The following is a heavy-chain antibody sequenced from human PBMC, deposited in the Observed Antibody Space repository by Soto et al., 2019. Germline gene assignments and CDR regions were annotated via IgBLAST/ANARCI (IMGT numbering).Heavy chain of an antibody. CDR3: AKKDVAGTASWFDL. V-gene: IGHV3-23*01. D-gene: IGHD1-1*01. J-gene: IGHJ5*02. CDR2: ISDSGADT. CDR1: GFTFRSHA. Sequence: EVQLLESGGGLIQPGGSLRLSCAASGFTFRSHAMSWVRQAPGKGLEWVSGISDSGADTYYADSVKGRLTVSRDNSKNTLFLQMNSLRVEDTAVYYCAKKDVAGTASWFDLWGQGALVTVSS.